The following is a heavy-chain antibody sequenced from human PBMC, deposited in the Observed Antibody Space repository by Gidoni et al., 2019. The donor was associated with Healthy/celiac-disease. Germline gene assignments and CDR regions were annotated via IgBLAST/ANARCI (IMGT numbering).Heavy chain of an antibody. CDR1: GFTFSNAW. CDR3: TRYSSGWYAFDY. V-gene: IGHV3-15*01. D-gene: IGHD6-19*01. J-gene: IGHJ4*02. CDR2: IKSKTDGGTT. Sequence: EVQLVESGGGLVKPGGSLRLSCAASGFTFSNAWMSWVRQAPGKGLEWVGRIKSKTDGGTTDYAAPVKGRFTISRDDSKNTLYLQMNSLKTEDTAVYYCTRYSSGWYAFDYWGQGTLVTVSS.